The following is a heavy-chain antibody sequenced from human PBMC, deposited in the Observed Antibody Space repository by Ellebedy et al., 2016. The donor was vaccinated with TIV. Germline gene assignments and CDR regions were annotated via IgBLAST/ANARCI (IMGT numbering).Heavy chain of an antibody. Sequence: ASVKVSCKASGYTFTDYFIHWVRQAPGQGLEWMGWINPNSGGTKYAQKFQGRVTMAGDTSISTAYMELSRLRSDDTAVYYCAREGCSGGYCYWFDPWGQGTLVTVSS. J-gene: IGHJ5*02. CDR2: INPNSGGT. D-gene: IGHD2-15*01. CDR1: GYTFTDYF. CDR3: AREGCSGGYCYWFDP. V-gene: IGHV1-2*02.